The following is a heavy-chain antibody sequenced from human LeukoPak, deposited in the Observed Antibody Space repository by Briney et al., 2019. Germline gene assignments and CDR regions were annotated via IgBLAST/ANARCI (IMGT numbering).Heavy chain of an antibody. J-gene: IGHJ4*02. CDR1: GFDFSTYS. CDR3: AKDLGFSSGWY. D-gene: IGHD6-19*01. Sequence: PGGSLRLSCAASGFDFSTYSIDWVRQAPGKGLEWVSAISGSGGSAYYADSVKGRFTISRDNSKNTLYLQMNSLRAEDTAVYYCAKDLGFSSGWYWGQGTLVTVSS. CDR2: ISGSGGSA. V-gene: IGHV3-23*01.